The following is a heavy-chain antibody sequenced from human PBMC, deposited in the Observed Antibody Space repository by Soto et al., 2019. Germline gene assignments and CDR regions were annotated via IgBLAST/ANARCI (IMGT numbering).Heavy chain of an antibody. CDR2: ISYDGSNK. D-gene: IGHD6-19*01. J-gene: IGHJ6*02. Sequence: QVQLVESGGGVVQPGRSLRLSCAASGFTFSSYAMHWVRQAPGKGLEWVAVISYDGSNKYYADSVKGRFTISRDNSKNTLCLQMNSLRAEDTAVYYCARDSRSSGWYYYYYYYGMDVWGQGTTVTVSS. V-gene: IGHV3-30-3*01. CDR1: GFTFSSYA. CDR3: ARDSRSSGWYYYYYYYGMDV.